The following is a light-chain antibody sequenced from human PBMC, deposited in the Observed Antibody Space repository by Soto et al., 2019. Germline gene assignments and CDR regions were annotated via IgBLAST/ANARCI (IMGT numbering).Light chain of an antibody. Sequence: QSALTQPASVSGSPGQSSTISCTGTRLDVGGYNYVSWYQQHPGKAPKLIIYEVTNLPSGVSDRFSGSKSDNTASLTISGLQTEDEADYYCCSYVSSKTYVFGTGTKVTVL. CDR1: RLDVGGYNY. CDR3: CSYVSSKTYV. CDR2: EVT. V-gene: IGLV2-14*03. J-gene: IGLJ1*01.